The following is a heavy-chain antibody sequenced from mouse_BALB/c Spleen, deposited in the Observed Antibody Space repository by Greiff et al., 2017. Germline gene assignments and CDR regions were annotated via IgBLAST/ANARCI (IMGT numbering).Heavy chain of an antibody. J-gene: IGHJ3*01. CDR3: ASGTMITTRFAY. V-gene: IGHV5-6-5*01. CDR1: GFTFSSYA. D-gene: IGHD2-4*01. CDR2: ISSGGST. Sequence: EVQVVESGGGLVKPGGSLKLSCAASGFTFSSYAMSWVRQTPEKRLEWVASISSGGSTYYPDSVKGRFTISRDNARNILYLQMSSLRSEDTAMYYCASGTMITTRFAYWGQGTLVTVSA.